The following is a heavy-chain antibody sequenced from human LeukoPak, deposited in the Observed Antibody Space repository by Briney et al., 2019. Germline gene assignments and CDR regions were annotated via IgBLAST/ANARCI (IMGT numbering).Heavy chain of an antibody. CDR1: GYTFTDYY. Sequence: GASVKLSCKASGYTFTDYYVHWMRQAPGQGLEWMGWINLNSGDTRYAQRFQGRLTVTRDTSISTAYMDLNGLRSDDTAVYYCARDSIEALGLVFDFWGQGTMVTVSS. V-gene: IGHV1-2*02. CDR3: ARDSIEALGLVFDF. J-gene: IGHJ3*01. D-gene: IGHD6-13*01. CDR2: INLNSGDT.